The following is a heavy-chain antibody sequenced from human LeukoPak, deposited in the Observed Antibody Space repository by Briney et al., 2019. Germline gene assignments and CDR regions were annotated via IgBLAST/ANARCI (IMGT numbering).Heavy chain of an antibody. CDR1: GFTFSRYS. D-gene: IGHD3-3*01. V-gene: IGHV3-30-3*01. CDR3: ARGFLEWLLYGGADY. J-gene: IGHJ4*02. Sequence: TGKSLSLSCESSGFTFSRYSMHWVRQAPGKGLEWVAVISHDGTTKYNADSVEGRFTISRDNSRNTLYLQMNSLRPDDTAVYFCARGFLEWLLYGGADYWGQGTLVTVAS. CDR2: ISHDGTTK.